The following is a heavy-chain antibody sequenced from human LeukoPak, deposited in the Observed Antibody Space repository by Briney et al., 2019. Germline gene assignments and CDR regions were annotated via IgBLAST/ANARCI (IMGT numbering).Heavy chain of an antibody. CDR3: ARDTDSGSFGY. CDR2: IYYSGST. Sequence: PSETLSLTCTVSGGSISSGSYYWGWIRQPPGKGLEWIGSIYYSGSTYYNPSLKSRVTTSVDTSKNQFSLKLSSVTAADTAVYYCARDTDSGSFGYWGQGTLVTVSS. V-gene: IGHV4-39*07. CDR1: GGSISSGSYY. J-gene: IGHJ4*02. D-gene: IGHD1-26*01.